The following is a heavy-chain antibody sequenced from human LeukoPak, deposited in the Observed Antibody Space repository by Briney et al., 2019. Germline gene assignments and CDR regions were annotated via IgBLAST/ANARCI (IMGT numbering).Heavy chain of an antibody. Sequence: GGSLRLSCAASGFTVSSNYMSWVRQAPGKGLEWVSVIYSGGSTYYADSVKGRFTISRDNSKNTLYLQMNSLRAEDRAVYYCARVAVAGGDIDYWGQGTLVTVSS. J-gene: IGHJ4*02. CDR3: ARVAVAGGDIDY. CDR1: GFTVSSNY. CDR2: IYSGGST. D-gene: IGHD6-19*01. V-gene: IGHV3-66*01.